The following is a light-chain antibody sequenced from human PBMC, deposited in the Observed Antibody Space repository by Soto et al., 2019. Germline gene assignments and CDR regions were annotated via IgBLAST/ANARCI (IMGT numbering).Light chain of an antibody. CDR1: QSITSRS. Sequence: EIVLTQSPGTLSLSPGERATLSCRAGQSITSRSLAWYQQKPGQAPRLLIYGASNRATGIPDRFSGSGSGTDFTLTISRLEPEDFAVYYCQQFGASPPYTFGQGTKLEIK. CDR3: QQFGASPPYT. CDR2: GAS. V-gene: IGKV3-20*01. J-gene: IGKJ2*01.